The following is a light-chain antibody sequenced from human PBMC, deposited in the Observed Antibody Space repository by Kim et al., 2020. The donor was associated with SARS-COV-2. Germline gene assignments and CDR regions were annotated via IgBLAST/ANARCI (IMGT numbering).Light chain of an antibody. CDR2: MAS. Sequence: SAAVGDRDTITCRASQSVSPYLAWYQQKPGKAPKLLIYMASTLESGVPSRFSGSGSGAEFTLTINNLQPDDFATYYCQHYYRFPYTFGQGTKLEI. J-gene: IGKJ2*01. CDR3: QHYYRFPYT. V-gene: IGKV1-5*03. CDR1: QSVSPY.